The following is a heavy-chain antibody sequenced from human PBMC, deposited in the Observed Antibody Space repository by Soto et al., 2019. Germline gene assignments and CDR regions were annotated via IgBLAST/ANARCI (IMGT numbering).Heavy chain of an antibody. D-gene: IGHD1-26*01. J-gene: IGHJ4*02. CDR2: VSGSNANT. V-gene: IGHV1-18*01. CDR1: GYTFSSYC. Sequence: GASVNVSCKASGYTFSSYCINWVRQAPGQGLEWMGWVSGSNANTNYAQKFQGRVTMTTDTSSSTAYMELRSLTYDDTAVYYCARGQRYSNSDYWGQGTQVTVSS. CDR3: ARGQRYSNSDY.